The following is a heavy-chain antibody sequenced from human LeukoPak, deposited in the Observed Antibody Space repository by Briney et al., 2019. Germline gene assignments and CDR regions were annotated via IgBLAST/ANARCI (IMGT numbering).Heavy chain of an antibody. V-gene: IGHV3-23*01. CDR1: GFTFSSYA. CDR2: ISGSGGST. CDR3: AKDSLRDNWFDP. Sequence: PGGSLRLSCAASGFTFSSYAMSWVRQAPGKGLEWVSAISGSGGSTYYADSVRGRFTISRDNSKNTLYLQMNSLRAEDTAVYYCAKDSLRDNWFDPWGQGTLVTVSS. J-gene: IGHJ5*02.